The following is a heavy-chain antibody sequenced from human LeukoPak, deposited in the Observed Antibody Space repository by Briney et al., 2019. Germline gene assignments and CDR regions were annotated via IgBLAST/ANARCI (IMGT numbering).Heavy chain of an antibody. CDR1: GFTFSSYG. J-gene: IGHJ4*02. Sequence: PGGSLRLSCAASGFTFSSYGMHWVRQAPGKGLEWVAVIWYDGSNKYYADSVKGRFTISRDNSKNTLYLQMNSLRAEDTAVYYCARAHYGSGSYYPGHLVYWGEGTLVTVSS. CDR3: ARAHYGSGSYYPGHLVY. CDR2: IWYDGSNK. V-gene: IGHV3-33*01. D-gene: IGHD3-10*01.